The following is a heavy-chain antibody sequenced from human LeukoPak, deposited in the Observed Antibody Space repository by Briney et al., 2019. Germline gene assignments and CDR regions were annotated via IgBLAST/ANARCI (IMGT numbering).Heavy chain of an antibody. Sequence: GGSLRLSCAASGFTFSSYWMSWVRQAPGKGLEWVANIKQDGSEKYYVDSVKGRFTISRDNSRNTLYLQMNSLRAEDTALYYCAKDRIVVVAAPFDYWGQGTLVTVSS. CDR2: IKQDGSEK. D-gene: IGHD2-15*01. CDR1: GFTFSSYW. J-gene: IGHJ4*02. CDR3: AKDRIVVVAAPFDY. V-gene: IGHV3-7*03.